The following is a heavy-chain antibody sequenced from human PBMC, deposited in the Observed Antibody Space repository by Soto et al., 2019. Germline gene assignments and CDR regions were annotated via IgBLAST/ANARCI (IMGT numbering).Heavy chain of an antibody. CDR3: AKIPHWSPERRHFDY. J-gene: IGHJ4*02. V-gene: IGHV3-23*01. CDR2: ISGSGDRT. D-gene: IGHD1-1*01. CDR1: GFTFSLYA. Sequence: PGGSLRLSCAASGFTFSLYAMSWVRQAPGKGLEWVSVISGSGDRTYYADSVKGRFTISRDNFKNTVYLEMNSLGAEDTAVYYCAKIPHWSPERRHFDYWGRGTLVTVSS.